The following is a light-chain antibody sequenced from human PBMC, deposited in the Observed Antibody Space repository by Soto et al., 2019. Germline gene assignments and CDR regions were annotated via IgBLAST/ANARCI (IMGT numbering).Light chain of an antibody. J-gene: IGKJ1*01. CDR2: EAS. CDR1: QNVNIW. CDR3: QQYITYPT. V-gene: IGKV1-5*03. Sequence: DIPLTQSPSTLSASLGDRVTITCRASQNVNIWLTWYQQRPGKAPKLLIYEASNLESGVPSRFSGSGSGTEFTLTISGLQPDDVATYYCQQYITYPTFGQGTKVDI.